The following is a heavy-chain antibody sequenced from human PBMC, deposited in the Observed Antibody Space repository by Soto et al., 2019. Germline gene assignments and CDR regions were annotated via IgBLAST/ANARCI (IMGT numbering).Heavy chain of an antibody. D-gene: IGHD2-2*02. CDR1: GGTFSSYA. Sequence: GASVKVSCKASGGTFSSYAISWVRQAPGQGLEWMGGIIPIFGTANYAQKFQGRVTITADESTSTAYMELSSLRSEDTAVYYCAREGRAYTVANWFDPWGQGTLVTVSS. CDR3: AREGRAYTVANWFDP. J-gene: IGHJ5*02. CDR2: IIPIFGTA. V-gene: IGHV1-69*13.